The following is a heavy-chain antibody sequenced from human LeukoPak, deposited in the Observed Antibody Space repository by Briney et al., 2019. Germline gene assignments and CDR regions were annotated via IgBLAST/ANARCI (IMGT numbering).Heavy chain of an antibody. Sequence: PGRSLRLSCAASGSTFSTDAMHWVHQAPGKGLEWVAVISDDGSKIYYADSVKGRFTISRDNSKNTLYLQMNSLRAEDTAVYYCAKDTDTAMVPKADYWGQGTLVTVSS. CDR2: ISDDGSKI. V-gene: IGHV3-30*04. J-gene: IGHJ4*02. CDR3: AKDTDTAMVPKADY. D-gene: IGHD5-18*01. CDR1: GSTFSTDA.